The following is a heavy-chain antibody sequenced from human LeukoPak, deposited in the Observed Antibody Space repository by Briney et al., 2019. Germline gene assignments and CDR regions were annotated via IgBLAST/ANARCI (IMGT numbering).Heavy chain of an antibody. D-gene: IGHD6-6*01. CDR1: GFTFSSYW. V-gene: IGHV3-74*01. J-gene: IGHJ5*02. Sequence: LPGXXLRLSCAASGFTFSSYWMPWVRHAPGKGLVWVSRINSDGSSTNYADSVKGRFTISRDNAKNTLYLQMNSLRAEDTAVYYCARDPWQLATGTPWFDPWGQGTLVTVSS. CDR3: ARDPWQLATGTPWFDP. CDR2: INSDGSST.